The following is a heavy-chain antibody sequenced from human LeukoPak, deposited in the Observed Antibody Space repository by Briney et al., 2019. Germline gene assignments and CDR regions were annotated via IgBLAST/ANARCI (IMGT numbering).Heavy chain of an antibody. CDR1: GGSITSGGFY. Sequence: SQTLSLTCTVSGGSITSGGFYWSWIRQLPGKGLEWIGYIYYSGSTYYNPSLKSRVTISVDTSKNQFSLKLSSVTAADTAVYYCARDQRYCSGGNCYFFDYRGQGTLVTVSS. D-gene: IGHD2-15*01. J-gene: IGHJ4*02. CDR2: IYYSGST. V-gene: IGHV4-31*03. CDR3: ARDQRYCSGGNCYFFDY.